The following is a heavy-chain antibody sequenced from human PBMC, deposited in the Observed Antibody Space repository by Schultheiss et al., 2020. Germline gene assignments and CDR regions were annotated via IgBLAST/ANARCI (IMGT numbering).Heavy chain of an antibody. D-gene: IGHD2-2*01. J-gene: IGHJ3*02. CDR1: GGSISSGSYY. CDR2: IYYSGST. V-gene: IGHV4-61*01. CDR3: ARADCSSTSCYGGDAFDI. Sequence: SETLSLTCTVSGGSISSGSYYWSWIRQPPGKGLEWIGYIYYSGSTNYNPSLKSRVTISVDTSKNQFSLKLSSVTAADTAVYYCARADCSSTSCYGGDAFDIWGQGTMVTVSS.